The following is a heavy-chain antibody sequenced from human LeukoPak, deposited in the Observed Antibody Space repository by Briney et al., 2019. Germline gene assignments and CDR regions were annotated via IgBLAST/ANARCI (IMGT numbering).Heavy chain of an antibody. CDR1: GFTFSTYS. V-gene: IGHV3-21*01. Sequence: GGSLRLSCAASGFTFSTYSMNWVRQAPGKGLEWVSYISGSSSNIYYPDSVKGRFTISRDNAKNSLFLQINSLRAEDTAAHYCARERPTTTAFDYRGQGTLVTVSS. CDR3: ARERPTTTAFDY. CDR2: ISGSSSNI. D-gene: IGHD1-1*01. J-gene: IGHJ4*02.